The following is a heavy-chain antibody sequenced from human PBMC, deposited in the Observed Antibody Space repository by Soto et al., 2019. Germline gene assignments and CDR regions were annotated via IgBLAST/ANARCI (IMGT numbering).Heavy chain of an antibody. D-gene: IGHD3-22*01. CDR1: GGTFSSYA. CDR2: IIPIFGTA. CDR3: ASHYDSSGYYYRGLDY. J-gene: IGHJ4*02. Sequence: QVQLVQSGAEVKKPGSSVKVSCKASGGTFSSYAISWVRQAPGQGLEWMGGIIPIFGTADYAQKFQGRVTITAAESTSTGDMALSSLRSEDTAVYYCASHYDSSGYYYRGLDYWGQGTLVTVSS. V-gene: IGHV1-69*12.